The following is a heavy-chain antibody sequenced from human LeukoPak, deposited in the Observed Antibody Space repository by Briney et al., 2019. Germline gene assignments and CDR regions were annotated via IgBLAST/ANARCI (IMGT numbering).Heavy chain of an antibody. CDR2: IYYSGST. J-gene: IGHJ6*02. CDR3: ARLSYDILTGSYGPDYYYGMDV. CDR1: GGSINSYY. D-gene: IGHD3-9*01. Sequence: PSETLSLTGTVSGGSINSYYWSWIRQPPGKGLECIGYIYYSGSTNYNPSLMSRVTISIDTSKNQFSLKLSSVTAADTAVYYCARLSYDILTGSYGPDYYYGMDVRGQGTTVTVSS. V-gene: IGHV4-59*08.